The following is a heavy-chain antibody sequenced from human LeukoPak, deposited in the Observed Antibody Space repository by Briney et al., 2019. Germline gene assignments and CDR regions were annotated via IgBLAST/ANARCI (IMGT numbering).Heavy chain of an antibody. D-gene: IGHD6-6*01. CDR3: ARDRVSSSSGDFDY. CDR1: GFTFNSYS. CDR2: ISSSSSYI. V-gene: IGHV3-21*01. Sequence: GGSLRLSCAASGFTFNSYSMNWVRQAPGKGLEWVSSISSSSSYIYYADSVKGRFTISRDNAKKSLYLQMNSLSAEDTAVYYCARDRVSSSSGDFDYWGQGTLVTVSS. J-gene: IGHJ4*02.